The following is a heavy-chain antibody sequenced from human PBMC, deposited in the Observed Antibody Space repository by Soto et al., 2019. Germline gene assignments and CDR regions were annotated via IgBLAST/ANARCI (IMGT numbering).Heavy chain of an antibody. D-gene: IGHD2-2*02. Sequence: QVHLVESGGGMVQPGRSLRLSCAASGFTFSRYGMNWVRQAPGKGLEWGAGIGHDGSTKYYADSMKGRLTIASDNSNNTMYMQMVDCEVEEKAVYYSATDWGCYIGFGDAFDIWGQGAMVTVSS. V-gene: IGHV3-33*01. CDR3: ATDWGCYIGFGDAFDI. J-gene: IGHJ3*02. CDR2: IGHDGSTK. CDR1: GFTFSRYG.